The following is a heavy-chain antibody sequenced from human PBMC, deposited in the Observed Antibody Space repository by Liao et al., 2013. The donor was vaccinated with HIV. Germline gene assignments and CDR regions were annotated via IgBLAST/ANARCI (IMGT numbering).Heavy chain of an antibody. V-gene: IGHV4-39*07. CDR1: GGSISSSNYF. J-gene: IGHJ4*02. CDR2: IYYTGST. Sequence: QLQLQESGPGLVKPSETLSLTCTVSGGSISSSNYFWGWIRQPPGKGLEWIGSIYYTGSTYYSPSLKSRVTISVDTSKNQFSLKLSSVTAADTAVYYCAREILLWFGELKGEWPLFDYWGQGTLVTVSS. D-gene: IGHD3-10*01. CDR3: AREILLWFGELKGEWPLFDY.